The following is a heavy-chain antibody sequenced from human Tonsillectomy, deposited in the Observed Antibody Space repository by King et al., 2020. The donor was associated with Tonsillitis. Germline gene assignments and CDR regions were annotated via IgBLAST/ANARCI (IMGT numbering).Heavy chain of an antibody. J-gene: IGHJ5*02. CDR3: ASRLRYFDWSFDP. CDR1: GGSYSDYY. V-gene: IGHV4-34*01. D-gene: IGHD3-9*01. Sequence: VQLQQWGAGLLKPSETLSPTCAVYGGSYSDYYWSWIRQPPGKGLEWIGEINHSGSTNYNPSLKSRVTISVDTSKNQFSLKLNSVTAADTAVYYCASRLRYFDWSFDPWGQGTLVTVSS. CDR2: INHSGST.